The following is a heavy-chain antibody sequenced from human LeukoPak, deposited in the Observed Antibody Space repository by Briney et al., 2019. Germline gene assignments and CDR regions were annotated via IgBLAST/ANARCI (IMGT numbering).Heavy chain of an antibody. V-gene: IGHV1-46*01. CDR1: GYTFTNYC. Sequence: ASVKVSCKASGYTFTNYCMHWVRQALGQGLEWMGIINPRGGSTSYAQKFQGRVTMTRDTSTNTVYMDLSSLRSEDTAVYYCARAGYCSSTSCYFHYYYYYYMDVWGKGTTVTISS. CDR3: ARAGYCSSTSCYFHYYYYYYMDV. CDR2: INPRGGST. D-gene: IGHD2-2*01. J-gene: IGHJ6*03.